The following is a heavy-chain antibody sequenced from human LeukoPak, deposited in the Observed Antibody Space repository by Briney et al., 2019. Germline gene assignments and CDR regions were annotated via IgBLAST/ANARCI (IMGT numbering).Heavy chain of an antibody. V-gene: IGHV3-30-3*01. J-gene: IGHJ4*02. D-gene: IGHD3-10*01. CDR3: AREGRYYDSAIYPYYFDS. Sequence: GRSLRLSCAASGFTFSNYAMYWVRQAPVKGLEWVAVISYDGSNKDYADSVKGRFTISRDSSRNTLYLQMDSLGAEDTAVYYCAREGRYYDSAIYPYYFDSWGQGTLVTVSS. CDR2: ISYDGSNK. CDR1: GFTFSNYA.